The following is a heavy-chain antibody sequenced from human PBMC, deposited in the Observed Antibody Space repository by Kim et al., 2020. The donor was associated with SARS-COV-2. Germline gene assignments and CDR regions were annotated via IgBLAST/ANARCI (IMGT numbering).Heavy chain of an antibody. J-gene: IGHJ4*02. D-gene: IGHD2-21*01. Sequence: GGSLRLSCAASGFTFSSYWMHWVRQAPGKGLVWVSHINSDGSSTTYADSVKGRFTVSRDNAKNTLFLQMNSLRAEDTAVYYCASRVMTSFDYWGQGTLV. V-gene: IGHV3-74*01. CDR1: GFTFSSYW. CDR2: INSDGSST. CDR3: ASRVMTSFDY.